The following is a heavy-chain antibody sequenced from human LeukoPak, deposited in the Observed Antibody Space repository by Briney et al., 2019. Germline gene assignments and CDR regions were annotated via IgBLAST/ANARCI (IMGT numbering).Heavy chain of an antibody. CDR2: IYYSGST. Sequence: PLQTLSLTCTVSGGSISSGGYYWSWIRQHPGKGLEWIGYIYYSGSTYYNPSLKSRVTISVDTSKNQFSLKLSSVTAADTAVYYCARLDSYRGGFFDYWGQGTLVTVSS. CDR1: GGSISSGGYY. D-gene: IGHD5-18*01. V-gene: IGHV4-31*03. J-gene: IGHJ4*02. CDR3: ARLDSYRGGFFDY.